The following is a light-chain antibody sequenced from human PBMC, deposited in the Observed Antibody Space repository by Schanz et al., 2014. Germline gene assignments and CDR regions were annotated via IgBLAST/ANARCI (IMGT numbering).Light chain of an antibody. CDR1: QSVSSSY. V-gene: IGKV3-20*01. Sequence: EIVLTQSPATLSLSPGERATLSCRASQSVSSSYLAWYQQKPGQAPRLLICGASSRATGIPDRFSGSGSGTDFTLTISRLEPEDFAVYYCHQYGISPFTFGPGTKVDI. J-gene: IGKJ3*01. CDR2: GAS. CDR3: HQYGISPFT.